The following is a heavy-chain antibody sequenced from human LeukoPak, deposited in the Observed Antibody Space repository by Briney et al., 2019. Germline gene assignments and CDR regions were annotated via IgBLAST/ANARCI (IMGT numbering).Heavy chain of an antibody. CDR1: GFTFSNYG. D-gene: IGHD6-19*01. Sequence: PGGSLRLSCAASGFTFSNYGMHWVRQAPGKGLEWVAFIRSDGINKYHADSVKGRFTISRDNSKNTLYLQMNSLRADDTALYYCARGVSGWYYFDYWGQGTLVTVSS. V-gene: IGHV3-30*02. CDR2: IRSDGINK. CDR3: ARGVSGWYYFDY. J-gene: IGHJ4*02.